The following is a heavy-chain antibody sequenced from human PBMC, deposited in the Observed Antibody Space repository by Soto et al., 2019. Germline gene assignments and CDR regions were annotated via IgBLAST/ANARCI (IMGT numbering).Heavy chain of an antibody. CDR1: GDSINSRYYF. V-gene: IGHV4-39*02. Sequence: KTSETLSLTCAVSGDSINSRYYFWDWIRQPPGKGLDWVGSIYYSGSTHYNPSLESRVTISIDTSKNHFSLELSSVTAADTAVYYCARRGTSSWYDSWGQGTLVTVSS. J-gene: IGHJ5*01. CDR2: IYYSGST. CDR3: ARRGTSSWYDS. D-gene: IGHD2-2*01.